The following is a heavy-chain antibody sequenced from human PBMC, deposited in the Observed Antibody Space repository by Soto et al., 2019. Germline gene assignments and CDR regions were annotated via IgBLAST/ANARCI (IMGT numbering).Heavy chain of an antibody. V-gene: IGHV4-39*01. D-gene: IGHD3-9*01. CDR3: ARPQLRYFDWLRGGFDP. J-gene: IGHJ5*02. Sequence: QLQLQESGPGLVKPSETLSLTCTVSGGSISSSSYYWGWIRQPPGKGLEWIGSIYYSGSTYYNPSLKSRVTISVDTSKNQFSLKLSSVTAADTAVYYCARPQLRYFDWLRGGFDPWGQGTLVTVSS. CDR1: GGSISSSSYY. CDR2: IYYSGST.